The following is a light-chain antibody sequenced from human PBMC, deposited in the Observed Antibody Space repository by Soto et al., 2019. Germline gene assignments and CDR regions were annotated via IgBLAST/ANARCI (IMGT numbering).Light chain of an antibody. V-gene: IGKV3-20*01. CDR3: QQHGYEVIT. Sequence: ETVLTQSPGTLSLSPGESATLSCRASQSVSSVNLAWYQQKPGQAPRLLIYATSSRATGIPDRFSGSGSGTDFTLTISRLEPEDFAVYYCQQHGYEVITFGQGTRL. J-gene: IGKJ5*01. CDR2: ATS. CDR1: QSVSSVN.